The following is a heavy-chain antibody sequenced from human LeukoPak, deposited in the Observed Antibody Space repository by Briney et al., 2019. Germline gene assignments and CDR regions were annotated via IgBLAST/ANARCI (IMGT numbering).Heavy chain of an antibody. D-gene: IGHD5-12*01. CDR1: GFTFSSYW. J-gene: IGHJ4*02. V-gene: IGHV3-7*01. Sequence: QSGGSLRLSCAASGFTFSSYWMSWVRQAPGKGLEWVANIKQDGSEKYYVDSVKGRFTISRDNAKNSVYLQMNSLRVEDTAVYYCAKDNSGHDWRGDFDHWGQGTLVTVSS. CDR2: IKQDGSEK. CDR3: AKDNSGHDWRGDFDH.